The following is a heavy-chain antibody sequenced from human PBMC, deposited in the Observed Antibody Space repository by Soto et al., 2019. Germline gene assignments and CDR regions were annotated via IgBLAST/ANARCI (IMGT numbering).Heavy chain of an antibody. CDR3: ARTREYYYYYGMDV. CDR2: IIPIFGTA. Sequence: QVQLVQSGAEVKKPGSSVKVSCKTSGGTFSSYAISWVRQAPGPGLEWMGGIIPIFGTANYAQKFQGRVTTTADESTGTAYMELSSLRSEDTAVYVCARTREYYYYYGMDVWGQGTTVTVSS. CDR1: GGTFSSYA. V-gene: IGHV1-69*01. J-gene: IGHJ6*02.